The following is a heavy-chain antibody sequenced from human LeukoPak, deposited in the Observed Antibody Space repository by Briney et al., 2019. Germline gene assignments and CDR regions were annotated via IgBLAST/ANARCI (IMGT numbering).Heavy chain of an antibody. J-gene: IGHJ6*03. CDR1: GFTLDDYG. D-gene: IGHD3-9*01. CDR2: IKQDGSEK. V-gene: IGHV3-7*01. CDR3: ARDSYYNILTGYYRYYYMDV. Sequence: GGSLRLSCAASGFTLDDYGMSWVRQVPGKGLEWVANIKQDGSEKYYVDSVKGRFTISRDNAKNSLYLQMNSLRAEDTAVYYCARDSYYNILTGYYRYYYMDVWGKGTTVTVSS.